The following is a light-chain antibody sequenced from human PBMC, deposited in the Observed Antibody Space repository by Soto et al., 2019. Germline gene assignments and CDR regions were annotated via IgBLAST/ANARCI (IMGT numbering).Light chain of an antibody. V-gene: IGKV3-11*01. J-gene: IGKJ4*01. CDR2: DAS. CDR3: QQRSNWPPVT. Sequence: EVVLTQSPAILSLSPGERATLSCRASQSVKSSLAWYQQKPGQPPRLLIYDASHRATGIPARFSGSGSGTDFTLTISTLEPEDVGVYFCQQRSNWPPVTFGGGTKVQI. CDR1: QSVKSS.